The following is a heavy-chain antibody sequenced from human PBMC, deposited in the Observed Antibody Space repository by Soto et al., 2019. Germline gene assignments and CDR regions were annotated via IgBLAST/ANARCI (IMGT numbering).Heavy chain of an antibody. V-gene: IGHV1-3*05. Sequence: QVQLVQSGAEEKKPGASVKVSRKASGYTFTNYAMHWVRQAPGQRLEWMGWINAGNGKTKYSQKFQGRVTITRDTSASTAYMELGSLRSEDTAVYYCARVSGYYLPDYWGQGTLVTVSS. D-gene: IGHD5-12*01. CDR1: GYTFTNYA. J-gene: IGHJ4*02. CDR2: INAGNGKT. CDR3: ARVSGYYLPDY.